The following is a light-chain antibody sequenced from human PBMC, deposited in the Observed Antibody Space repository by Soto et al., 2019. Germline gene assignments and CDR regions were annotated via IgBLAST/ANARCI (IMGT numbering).Light chain of an antibody. CDR1: QTISSW. CDR2: KAS. Sequence: EIQTTESPSTLSGSLGYTVPITFRASQTISSWLAWYQQKPVKVPKLLIYKASTLKSGVPSRFRGSGSGTEFTLTINGLQPDDFATYYCQQYDGYSPQTFGQGTKVDI. CDR3: QQYDGYSPQT. V-gene: IGKV1-5*03. J-gene: IGKJ1*01.